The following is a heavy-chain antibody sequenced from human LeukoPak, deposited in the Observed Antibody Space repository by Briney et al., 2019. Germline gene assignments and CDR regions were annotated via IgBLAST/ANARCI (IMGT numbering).Heavy chain of an antibody. CDR1: GFTFSSYA. D-gene: IGHD3-22*01. CDR2: ISYDGSNK. CDR3: ARVADSSGYFGGLFDY. V-gene: IGHV3-30*01. Sequence: GGSLRLSCAASGFTFSSYAMHWVRQAPGKGLEWVAVISYDGSNKYYADSVKGRFTISRDNSKSTLYLQMNSLRAEDTAVYYCARVADSSGYFGGLFDYWGQGTLVTVSS. J-gene: IGHJ4*02.